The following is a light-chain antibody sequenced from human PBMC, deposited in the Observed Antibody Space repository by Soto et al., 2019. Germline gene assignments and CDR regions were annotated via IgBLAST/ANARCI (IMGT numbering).Light chain of an antibody. CDR2: DAS. J-gene: IGKJ1*01. V-gene: IGKV3-20*01. Sequence: IVLTQSPATLSLSPGERATLSCRASQSVSSSLAWYQQKPGQAPRLLIYDASNRATGIPDRFSGSGSGTDFTLTISRLEPEDFAVYYCQQFVSSPQTFGQGTKVDIK. CDR3: QQFVSSPQT. CDR1: QSVSSS.